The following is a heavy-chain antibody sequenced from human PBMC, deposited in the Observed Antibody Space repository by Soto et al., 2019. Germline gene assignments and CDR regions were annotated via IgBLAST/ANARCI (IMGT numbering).Heavy chain of an antibody. Sequence: QVHLVQSGAEVKKPGASVKVTCKASGYTFTSYGITWVRQAPGQGLEWMGWISAHNGNTDYAKKLQGRVIVTRDTSTSTAYMELRSPRSDDTSVYYCARGRYGDYWGQGALVTVSS. V-gene: IGHV1-18*01. CDR2: ISAHNGNT. CDR1: GYTFTSYG. J-gene: IGHJ4*02. D-gene: IGHD1-1*01. CDR3: ARGRYGDY.